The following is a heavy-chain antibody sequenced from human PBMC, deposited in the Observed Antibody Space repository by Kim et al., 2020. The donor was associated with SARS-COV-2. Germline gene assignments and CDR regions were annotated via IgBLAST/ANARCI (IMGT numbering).Heavy chain of an antibody. CDR1: GGSISSSSYY. D-gene: IGHD5-12*01. V-gene: IGHV4-39*07. CDR3: ARDTRRYSGYDNDAFD. CDR2: IYYSGST. J-gene: IGHJ3*02. Sequence: SETLSLTCTVSGGSISSSSYYWGWIRQPPGKGLEWIGSIYYSGSTYYNPSLKSRVTISVDTSKNQFSLKLSSVTAADTAVYYCARDTRRYSGYDNDAFD.